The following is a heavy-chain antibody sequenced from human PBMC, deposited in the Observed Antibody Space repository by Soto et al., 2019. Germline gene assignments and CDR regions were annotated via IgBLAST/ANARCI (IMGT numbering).Heavy chain of an antibody. J-gene: IGHJ5*02. V-gene: IGHV4-61*01. Sequence: VQLQESGPGLVKPSETLSLTCTVSGGSVSSGSHYWSWIRQPPGKGLEWIGYIYYSGSTRYNPSLKSRVTISVDTSKNQLSLKLSSVTAADTAVYYCARKVVIIRGWFDPWGQGTLVTVSS. D-gene: IGHD3-3*01. CDR2: IYYSGST. CDR3: ARKVVIIRGWFDP. CDR1: GGSVSSGSHY.